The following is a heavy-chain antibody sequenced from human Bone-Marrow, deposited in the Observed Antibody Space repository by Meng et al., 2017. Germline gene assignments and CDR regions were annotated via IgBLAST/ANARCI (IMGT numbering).Heavy chain of an antibody. D-gene: IGHD5-18*01. CDR1: GGTFSSYA. CDR2: IIPIFGTA. Sequence: QGQLWQPGAEVKKAGSSVKVSCKASGGTFSSYAISWVRQAPGQGLEWMGGIIPIFGTANYAQKFQGRVTITADKSTSTAYMELSSLRSEDTAVYYCARRGQLWLDSFDPWGQGTLVTVSS. J-gene: IGHJ5*02. V-gene: IGHV1-69*06. CDR3: ARRGQLWLDSFDP.